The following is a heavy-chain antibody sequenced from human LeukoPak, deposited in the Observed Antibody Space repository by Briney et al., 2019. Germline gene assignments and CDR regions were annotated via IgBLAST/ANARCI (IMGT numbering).Heavy chain of an antibody. J-gene: IGHJ4*02. Sequence: SVKVSCKASGGTFSSYAISWVRQAPGQGLEWMGRIIPIFGTANYAQKFQGRVTITTDESTSTAYMELRSLRSDDTAVYYCARISRQRLLHDFDYWGQGTLVTVSS. CDR3: ARISRQRLLHDFDY. CDR1: GGTFSSYA. CDR2: IIPIFGTA. V-gene: IGHV1-69*05. D-gene: IGHD2-21*02.